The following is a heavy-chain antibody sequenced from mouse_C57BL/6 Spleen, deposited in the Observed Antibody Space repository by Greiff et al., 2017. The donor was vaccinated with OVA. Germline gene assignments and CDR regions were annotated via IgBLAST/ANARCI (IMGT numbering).Heavy chain of an antibody. CDR2: IYPGNSDT. V-gene: IGHV1-5*01. Sequence: EVQLQQSGTVLARPGASVKMSCKTSGYTFTSYWLHWVKQRPGQGLEWIGAIYPGNSDTSYNQKFKGKAKLTAVTSASTAYMELSSLTNEDSAVYAGTTPITTLVANDYWGQGTTLTVSS. D-gene: IGHD1-1*01. CDR3: TTPITTLVANDY. J-gene: IGHJ2*01. CDR1: GYTFTSYW.